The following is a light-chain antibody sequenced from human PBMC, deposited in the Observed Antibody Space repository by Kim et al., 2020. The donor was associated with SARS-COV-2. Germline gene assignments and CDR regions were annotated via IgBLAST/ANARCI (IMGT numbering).Light chain of an antibody. CDR2: DVT. J-gene: IGLJ1*01. CDR1: SSDIGAYDY. CDR3: SSFTSSSTPV. Sequence: QSALTQPASVSGSPGQSITISCTGTSSDIGAYDYVSWYQQHPGRAPKLMIFDVTNRPSGVSNRFSGSKSDNTASLTISGLQPEDEADYYCSSFTSSSTPVFGTGTQVTVL. V-gene: IGLV2-14*03.